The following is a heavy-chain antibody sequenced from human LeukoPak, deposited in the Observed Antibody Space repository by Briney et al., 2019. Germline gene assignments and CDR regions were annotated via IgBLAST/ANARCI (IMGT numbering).Heavy chain of an antibody. V-gene: IGHV4-34*01. Sequence: SETLSLTCAVYGGSFSGYYWSWIRQPPGKGLEWMGEINHSGSTNYNPSLKSRVTISVDTSKNQFSLKLSSVTAADTAVYYCARVPTPTDYGDYGRNFDYWGQGTLVTVSS. J-gene: IGHJ4*02. CDR2: INHSGST. CDR1: GGSFSGYY. D-gene: IGHD4-17*01. CDR3: ARVPTPTDYGDYGRNFDY.